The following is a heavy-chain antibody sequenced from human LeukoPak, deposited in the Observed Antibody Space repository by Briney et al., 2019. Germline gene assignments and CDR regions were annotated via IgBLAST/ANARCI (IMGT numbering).Heavy chain of an antibody. J-gene: IGHJ4*02. CDR1: GFAFSDYY. V-gene: IGHV3-11*04. CDR2: ISSSGSTI. Sequence: GGSLRLSCAAPGFAFSDYYMSWIRQAPGEGLEWVSYISSSGSTIYYADSVKGRFTISRDNAKNSLVLQMNSLRVEDTAVYYCARDWRASPRNDYWGQGTLVTVSS. CDR3: ARDWRASPRNDY.